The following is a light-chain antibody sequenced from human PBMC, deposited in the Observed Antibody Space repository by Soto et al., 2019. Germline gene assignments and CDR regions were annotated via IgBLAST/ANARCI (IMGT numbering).Light chain of an antibody. CDR2: DAS. Sequence: DIQMTQSPSTLSASVGARVIVTCRASQSISNWLAWYQQKPGKAPKLLIYDASTLEGGVPSRFRGSGSGTDFTLTISSLQPEDFATYYCQQLNSYPMITFGQGTRLEIK. CDR3: QQLNSYPMIT. CDR1: QSISNW. V-gene: IGKV1-5*01. J-gene: IGKJ5*01.